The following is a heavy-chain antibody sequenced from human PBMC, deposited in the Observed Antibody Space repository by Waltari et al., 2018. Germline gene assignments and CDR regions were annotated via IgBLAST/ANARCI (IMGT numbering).Heavy chain of an antibody. CDR2: IYYSGRA. J-gene: IGHJ5*02. CDR1: GGSISSSSYY. V-gene: IGHV4-39*07. Sequence: QLQLQESGPGLVKPSETLSLTCTVSGGSISSSSYYWGWIRQPPGKGLEWIGSIYYSGRAYSNPSLKCLVTLSVDTSKNQLSLKLSSVTAADTAVYYCARGGCSSTSCYGWFDPWGQGTLVTVSS. D-gene: IGHD2-2*01. CDR3: ARGGCSSTSCYGWFDP.